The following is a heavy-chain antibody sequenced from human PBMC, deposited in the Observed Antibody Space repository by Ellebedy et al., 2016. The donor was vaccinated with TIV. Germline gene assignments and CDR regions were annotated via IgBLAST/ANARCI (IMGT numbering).Heavy chain of an antibody. CDR1: GFTFSRHW. D-gene: IGHD4-17*01. CDR3: STLSDTVY. Sequence: GESLKISCAAAGFTFSRHWRHWIRQAPGKGLVWLSRINCDGCFTSHADFVKVRFTISRDHAKNTLYLQMNSLKAEDTAMYYRSTLSDTVYWGNGTLFTVSS. J-gene: IGHJ4*01. V-gene: IGHV3-74*01. CDR2: INCDGCFT.